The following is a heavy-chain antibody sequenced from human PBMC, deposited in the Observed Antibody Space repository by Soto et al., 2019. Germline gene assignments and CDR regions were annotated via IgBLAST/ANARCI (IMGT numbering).Heavy chain of an antibody. CDR2: ISGSGSYT. Sequence: QVQLLESGGGLVKPGGSQRLSCVTSGFTFSDYYMGWVRQAPGKGLELISYISGSGSYTLYADSVKGRFTVSRDNANNSLSLLMSSLSGEETAMYYCVRDSSPYSGGRKEFGAFDIWGLGTVVTVSS. D-gene: IGHD2-21*01. CDR3: VRDSSPYSGGRKEFGAFDI. V-gene: IGHV3-11*06. J-gene: IGHJ3*02. CDR1: GFTFSDYY.